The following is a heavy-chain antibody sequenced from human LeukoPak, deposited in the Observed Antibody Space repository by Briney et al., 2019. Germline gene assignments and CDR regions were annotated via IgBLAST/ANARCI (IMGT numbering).Heavy chain of an antibody. CDR3: ARDRSGGYDLEVEAFNI. Sequence: GGSLRLSCEVSGFSFSAYNMNWVRQAPGKGLEWVSFIRGSGSYTYYADSVQGRFTISRDNAKNALFLQLNSLRDEDTAVYYCARDRSGGYDLEVEAFNIWGHGTMVTVSS. J-gene: IGHJ3*02. V-gene: IGHV3-11*06. CDR2: IRGSGSYT. CDR1: GFSFSAYN. D-gene: IGHD5-12*01.